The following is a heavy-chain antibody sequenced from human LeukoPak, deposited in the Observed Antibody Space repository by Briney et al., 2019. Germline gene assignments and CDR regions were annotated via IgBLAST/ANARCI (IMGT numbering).Heavy chain of an antibody. D-gene: IGHD2-2*01. Sequence: SETLSLTCAVYGGPFSGYYWSWIRPPPGKGLEWIGEINHSGSTNYTPSLKSRVTISVDTSKSQFSLKLSSVTAADTAVYYGARGRGRSSTYNGMDVWGQGPTVTVSS. CDR1: GGPFSGYY. V-gene: IGHV4-34*01. CDR3: ARGRGRSSTYNGMDV. CDR2: INHSGST. J-gene: IGHJ6*02.